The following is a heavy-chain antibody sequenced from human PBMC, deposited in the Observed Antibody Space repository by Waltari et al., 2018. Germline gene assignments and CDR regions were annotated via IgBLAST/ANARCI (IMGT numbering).Heavy chain of an antibody. CDR3: ARMRPDITMIVVVSPPPLDY. Sequence: QVQLQQWGAGLLKPSETLSLTCAVYGGSFSGYYWSWIRQPPGNGLEWIGEINHSGRPNDNPSIKSRVTISVDTSKNQFSLKLSSVTAAETAVYYCARMRPDITMIVVVSPPPLDYWGQGTLVTVSS. CDR2: INHSGRP. V-gene: IGHV4-34*01. D-gene: IGHD3-22*01. J-gene: IGHJ4*02. CDR1: GGSFSGYY.